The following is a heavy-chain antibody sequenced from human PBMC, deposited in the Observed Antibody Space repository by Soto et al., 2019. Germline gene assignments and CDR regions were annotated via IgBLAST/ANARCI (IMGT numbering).Heavy chain of an antibody. Sequence: QVQLQVSGPGLVKPSETLSLTCTVSGDSISSYSWSWIRQPPGKGLEWIGNIHYNGNTKYNPSLKSRVTXSXXXSXXQFSLKLISVTAADTAVYYCAREGNLGRWLQPLDYWGQGTLVTVSS. CDR1: GDSISSYS. D-gene: IGHD5-12*01. J-gene: IGHJ4*02. CDR2: IHYNGNT. CDR3: AREGNLGRWLQPLDY. V-gene: IGHV4-59*01.